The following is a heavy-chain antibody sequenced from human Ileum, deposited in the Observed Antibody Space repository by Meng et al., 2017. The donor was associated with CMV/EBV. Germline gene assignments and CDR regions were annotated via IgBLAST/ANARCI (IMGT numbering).Heavy chain of an antibody. CDR1: GFSLSTSEVG. CDR3: AYSRNKIFDP. V-gene: IGHV2-5*01. Sequence: LTCPFSGFSLSTSEVGVSWIRQPPGKALEWLALIYWNDDKRYSPSLESRLTITKDTSKNQVVLTMTNMDPVDTATYYCAYSRNKIFDPWGQGTLVTVSS. D-gene: IGHD1/OR15-1a*01. J-gene: IGHJ5*02. CDR2: IYWNDDK.